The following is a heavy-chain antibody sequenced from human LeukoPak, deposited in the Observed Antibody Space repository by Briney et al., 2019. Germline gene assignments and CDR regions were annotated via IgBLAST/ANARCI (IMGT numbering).Heavy chain of an antibody. J-gene: IGHJ4*02. V-gene: IGHV4-38-2*02. CDR1: GYSISSGYY. Sequence: SETLSLTCTVSGYSISSGYYWGWIRQPPGKGLEWIGSIYHSGSTYYNPSLKSRVTISVDTSKNQFSLKLSSVTAADTAVYYCARDYYGSGSSSMWGQGTLVTVSS. D-gene: IGHD3-10*01. CDR2: IYHSGST. CDR3: ARDYYGSGSSSM.